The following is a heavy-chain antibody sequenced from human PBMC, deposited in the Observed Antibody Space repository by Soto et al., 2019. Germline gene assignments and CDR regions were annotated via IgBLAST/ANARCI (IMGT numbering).Heavy chain of an antibody. J-gene: IGHJ3*02. Sequence: SETLSLTCTVSGGSVSSGSYYWSWIRQPPGKGLEWIGYIYYSGSTNYNPSLKSRVTISVDTSKNQFSLKLSSVTAADTAVYCCARTPDIWGQGTMVTVSS. V-gene: IGHV4-61*01. CDR2: IYYSGST. CDR1: GGSVSSGSYY. CDR3: ARTPDI.